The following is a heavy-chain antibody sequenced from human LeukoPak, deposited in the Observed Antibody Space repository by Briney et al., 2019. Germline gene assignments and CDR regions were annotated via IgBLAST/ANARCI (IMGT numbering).Heavy chain of an antibody. J-gene: IGHJ4*02. Sequence: EASVKVSCKASGYTFATDGISWIRQAPGQGLEWLGWISGYTGNTYYAQMFQGRVTMTTDTSTSTAYMELRDLKSDDTALYYCAKDGWELPYYFPFWGQGTQVTVSS. D-gene: IGHD1-26*01. CDR3: AKDGWELPYYFPF. CDR1: GYTFATDG. V-gene: IGHV1-18*01. CDR2: ISGYTGNT.